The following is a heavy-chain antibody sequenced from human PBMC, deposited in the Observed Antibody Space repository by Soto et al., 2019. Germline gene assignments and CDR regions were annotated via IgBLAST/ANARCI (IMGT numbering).Heavy chain of an antibody. V-gene: IGHV3-23*01. D-gene: IGHD1-1*01. J-gene: IGHJ3*02. Sequence: PGGSLRLSCAASGFTFSSYAMSWVRQAPGKGLEWVSAISGSGGSTYYADSVKGRFTISRDNSKNTLYLQMNSLRAEDTAVYYCAKYESGYSWNDFMGDAFDIWGQGTMVTVSS. CDR3: AKYESGYSWNDFMGDAFDI. CDR1: GFTFSSYA. CDR2: ISGSGGST.